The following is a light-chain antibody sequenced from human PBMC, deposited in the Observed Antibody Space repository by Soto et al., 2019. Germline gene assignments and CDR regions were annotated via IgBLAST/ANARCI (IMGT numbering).Light chain of an antibody. J-gene: IGLJ2*01. CDR2: DVS. CDR3: SSFTTSTTLI. Sequence: QSALIQPASVSGSPGQSITISCTGTSSDVGRYDHVSWYQQHPGKAPKLMIRDVSNRPSGVSNRFSGSKSGITASLTISGLQAEDEADYYCSSFTTSTTLIFGGGTKLTVL. CDR1: SSDVGRYDH. V-gene: IGLV2-14*03.